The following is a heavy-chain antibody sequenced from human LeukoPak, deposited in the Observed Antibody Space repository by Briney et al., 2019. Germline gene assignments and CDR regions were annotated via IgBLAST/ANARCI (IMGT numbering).Heavy chain of an antibody. D-gene: IGHD3-22*01. CDR2: ISDSGRST. V-gene: IGHV3-23*01. CDR3: AKAGSRHYYDSSGYYKFDY. Sequence: HPGGSLRLSCAASGFTFSNYAMNWVRQAPGKGLEWVSAISDSGRSTSYSDSVQGRFTISRDNSKNTLYLQMNSLRAEDTAVYYCAKAGSRHYYDSSGYYKFDYWGQGTLVTVSS. J-gene: IGHJ4*02. CDR1: GFTFSNYA.